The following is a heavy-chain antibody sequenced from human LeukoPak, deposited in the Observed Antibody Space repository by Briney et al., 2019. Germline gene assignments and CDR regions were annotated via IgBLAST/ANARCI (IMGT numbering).Heavy chain of an antibody. CDR3: VCGTPQFETGAYLITGGYPPRFDY. V-gene: IGHV4-39*01. D-gene: IGHD3-22*01. CDR2: IYYSGST. J-gene: IGHJ4*02. Sequence: SETLSLTCTVSGGSISSSSYYWGWIRQPPGKGLEWIGSIYYSGSTYYNPSLKSRVTISVDTSKNQFSLKLSSVTAADTAVYCCVCGTPQFETGAYLITGGYPPRFDYWGQGTLVTVSS. CDR1: GGSISSSSYY.